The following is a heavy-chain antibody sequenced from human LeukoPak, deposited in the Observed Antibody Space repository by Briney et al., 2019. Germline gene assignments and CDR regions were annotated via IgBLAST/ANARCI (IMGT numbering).Heavy chain of an antibody. V-gene: IGHV4-39*01. J-gene: IGHJ6*03. CDR3: AKGYGWEASYYYYYMDV. CDR2: LYYSGNT. D-gene: IGHD1-26*01. Sequence: SETLSLTCTVSGGSISSSRYYGGWIRQPPGKGLEWIGSLYYSGNTYYNPSLKSRVTISVDTSKNQFSLKLSSVTAADTAVYYCAKGYGWEASYYYYYMDVWGKGTTVTITS. CDR1: GGSISSSRYY.